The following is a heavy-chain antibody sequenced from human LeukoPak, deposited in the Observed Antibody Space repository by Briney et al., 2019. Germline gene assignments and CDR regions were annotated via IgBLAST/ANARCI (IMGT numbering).Heavy chain of an antibody. CDR1: GFTFNNYA. J-gene: IGHJ4*02. V-gene: IGHV3-23*01. Sequence: GGSLRLSCAASGFTFNNYAMSWVRQAPGKGLEWVSAISGSDAGTYYADSVKGRFTISRDNSKNTLYLQMNSLRAEDTAVYYCAKDMEYNWNYYWGQGTLVTVSS. D-gene: IGHD1-7*01. CDR3: AKDMEYNWNYY. CDR2: ISGSDAGT.